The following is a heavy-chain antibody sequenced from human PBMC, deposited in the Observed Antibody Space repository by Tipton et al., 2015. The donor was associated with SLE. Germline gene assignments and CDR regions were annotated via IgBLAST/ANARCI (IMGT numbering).Heavy chain of an antibody. Sequence: TLSLTCTVSGVSVIMSDHYWGWIRQPPGKGLEWIGEINHSGSTNYNPSLKSRVTISVDTSKNQFSLKLSSVTAADTAVYYCAREASYCGGASCYAPDYWGQGTLVTVSS. CDR3: AREASYCGGASCYAPDY. V-gene: IGHV4-39*07. D-gene: IGHD2-2*01. CDR2: INHSGST. J-gene: IGHJ4*02. CDR1: GVSVIMSDHY.